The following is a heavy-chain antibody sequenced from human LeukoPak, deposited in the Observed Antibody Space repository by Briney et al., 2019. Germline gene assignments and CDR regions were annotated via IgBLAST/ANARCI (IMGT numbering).Heavy chain of an antibody. CDR3: ARGSPAVNMPFGP. J-gene: IGHJ5*02. Sequence: SVKVSCKASGGTFSSYAISWVRQAPGQGLEWMGGIIPIFGTANYAQKFQGRVTITTDESTSTAYMELSSLGSEDTAVYYCARGSPAVNMPFGPWGQGTLVTVSS. D-gene: IGHD2-2*01. V-gene: IGHV1-69*05. CDR2: IIPIFGTA. CDR1: GGTFSSYA.